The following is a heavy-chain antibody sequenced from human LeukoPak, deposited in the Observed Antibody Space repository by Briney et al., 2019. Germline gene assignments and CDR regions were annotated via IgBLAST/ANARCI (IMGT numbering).Heavy chain of an antibody. Sequence: GGSLRLSCAASGFTFSSYWMSWVRQAPGKGLEWVANIKQDGSEKYYVDSVKGRFTISRDNAKNSQYLQMNSLRAEDTAVYYCARDHAVAGTTSYNWFDPWGQGTLVTVSS. V-gene: IGHV3-7*01. CDR2: IKQDGSEK. CDR3: ARDHAVAGTTSYNWFDP. D-gene: IGHD6-19*01. CDR1: GFTFSSYW. J-gene: IGHJ5*02.